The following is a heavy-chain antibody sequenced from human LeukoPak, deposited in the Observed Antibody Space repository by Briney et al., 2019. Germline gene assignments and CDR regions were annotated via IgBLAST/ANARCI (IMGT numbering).Heavy chain of an antibody. CDR3: ARVAAAGHFDY. Sequence: SETLSLTCTVSGGSISSYYWSWIRQPPGKGLEWIGYIYYSGSTNYNPSLKSRVTISVDTSKYQFSLKLSSVTAADTAVYYCARVAAAGHFDYWGQGTLVTVSS. J-gene: IGHJ4*02. V-gene: IGHV4-59*01. CDR1: GGSISSYY. CDR2: IYYSGST. D-gene: IGHD6-13*01.